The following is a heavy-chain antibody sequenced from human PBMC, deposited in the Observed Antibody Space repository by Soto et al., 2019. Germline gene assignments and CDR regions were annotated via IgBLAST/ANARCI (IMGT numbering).Heavy chain of an antibody. V-gene: IGHV2-5*02. CDR3: AHSWYCSGGSCYYTYYFDY. CDR2: IYWDDDK. Sequence: QITLKESGPTLVKPTQTLTLTCTFSGFSLSTSGVGVGWIRQPPGKALEWLALIYWDDDKGYSPSLKSRLTITKDTSKNQVVLTMTNMDPVDTATHYCAHSWYCSGGSCYYTYYFDYWGQGTLVTVSS. J-gene: IGHJ4*02. CDR1: GFSLSTSGVG. D-gene: IGHD2-15*01.